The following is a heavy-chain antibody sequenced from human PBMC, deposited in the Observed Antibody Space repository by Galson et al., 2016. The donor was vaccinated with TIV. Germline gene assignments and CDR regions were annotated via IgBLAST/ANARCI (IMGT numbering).Heavy chain of an antibody. Sequence: SVKVSCKASGYPFSAYYIHWVRQAPGQGLEWMEWINPYSADTNYAQSFQGRVSMTSDTSINTAYMELSRLRPDDTAIFFCARGFNYGFDFYYGMDVWGQGTTVTVSS. D-gene: IGHD5-18*01. CDR3: ARGFNYGFDFYYGMDV. V-gene: IGHV1-2*02. CDR1: GYPFSAYY. J-gene: IGHJ6*02. CDR2: INPYSADT.